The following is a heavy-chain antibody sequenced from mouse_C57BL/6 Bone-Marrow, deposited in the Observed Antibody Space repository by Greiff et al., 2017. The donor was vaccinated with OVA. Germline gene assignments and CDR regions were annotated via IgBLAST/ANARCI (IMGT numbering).Heavy chain of an antibody. V-gene: IGHV3-8*01. CDR3: ARSYTPYYFDD. CDR1: GYSITSDY. CDR2: ISHSGST. D-gene: IGHD5-1-1*01. Sequence: EVQLVESGPGLVKPSQTLSLTCSATGYSITSDYWNWIRKFPGNKLEYMGYISHSGSTNYNPSLKSRGSMTRDTSNSQYYLQLNSVTTEDTATYYCARSYTPYYFDDWGKGTTLTVSS. J-gene: IGHJ2*01.